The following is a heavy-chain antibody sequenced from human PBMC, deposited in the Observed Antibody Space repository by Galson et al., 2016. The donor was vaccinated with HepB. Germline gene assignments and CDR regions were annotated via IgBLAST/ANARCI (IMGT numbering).Heavy chain of an antibody. Sequence: SLRLSCAASGFTFRSYAMSWVRQGPGRGLECVSAISGSGGSTYYADSVKGRFTISRDNSKNTLFLQMDSLRVEDTAVYYCAKHGDNWGSYFEYWGQETLVTVSS. J-gene: IGHJ4*02. D-gene: IGHD4-23*01. CDR3: AKHGDNWGSYFEY. CDR2: ISGSGGST. V-gene: IGHV3-23*01. CDR1: GFTFRSYA.